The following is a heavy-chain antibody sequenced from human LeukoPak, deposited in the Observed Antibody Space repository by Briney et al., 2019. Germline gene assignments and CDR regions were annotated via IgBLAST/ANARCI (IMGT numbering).Heavy chain of an antibody. Sequence: PGGSLRLSCAASGFTFSSYSMNWVRQAPGKGLEWVSSITSSSSYIYYADSVKGRFTISRDNAKNSLYLQMNSLRVEDTAVYYCARHVVAVGFDYWGQGTLVTVSS. CDR2: ITSSSSYI. V-gene: IGHV3-21*01. CDR3: ARHVVAVGFDY. D-gene: IGHD3-22*01. CDR1: GFTFSSYS. J-gene: IGHJ4*02.